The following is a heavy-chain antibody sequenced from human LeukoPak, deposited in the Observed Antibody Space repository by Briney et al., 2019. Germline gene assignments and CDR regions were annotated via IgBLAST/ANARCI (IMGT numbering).Heavy chain of an antibody. D-gene: IGHD3-9*01. CDR1: GFTFDDYA. CDR3: VRSLTGTDDY. J-gene: IGHJ4*02. Sequence: GGSLRLSCAVSGFTFDDYAMHWVRQVPGKGLEWVSGINWNSDSIGYADSVKGRFTISRDNAKNTVYLQMNSLRAEDTALYFCVRSLTGTDDYWGQGTLVTVSS. V-gene: IGHV3-9*01. CDR2: INWNSDSI.